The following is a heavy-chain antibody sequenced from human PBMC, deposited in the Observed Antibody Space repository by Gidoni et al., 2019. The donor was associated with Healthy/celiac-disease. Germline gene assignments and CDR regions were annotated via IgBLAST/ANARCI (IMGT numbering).Heavy chain of an antibody. CDR3: ARVYSDDYGDYLIDY. CDR1: VASLSSYY. D-gene: IGHD4-17*01. CDR2: VFYSENT. J-gene: IGHJ4*02. V-gene: IGHV4-59*01. Sequence: QVQLPEAGPGLVKPSETLSLTCTVPVASLSSYYWSWIRQPPGKGLEWIGYVFYSENTNYNPSLKSRVTISLETSKNQFSLKLSSVTAADTAVYYCARVYSDDYGDYLIDYWGQGTLVTVSS.